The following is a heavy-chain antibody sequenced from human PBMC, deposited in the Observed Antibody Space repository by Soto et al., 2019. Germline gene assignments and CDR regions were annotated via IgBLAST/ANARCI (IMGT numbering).Heavy chain of an antibody. J-gene: IGHJ4*02. V-gene: IGHV4-59*01. CDR3: AREGGGSHSDS. Sequence: SETLSLTCSVSAGSISTYYWSWIRQPPGKGLEWIGYINYSGSTNYNPSLKSRVTMSVDTSKNQFSLRLTSVTAADTAVYYCAREGGGSHSDSWGQGTLVTVSS. CDR2: INYSGST. CDR1: AGSISTYY. D-gene: IGHD1-26*01.